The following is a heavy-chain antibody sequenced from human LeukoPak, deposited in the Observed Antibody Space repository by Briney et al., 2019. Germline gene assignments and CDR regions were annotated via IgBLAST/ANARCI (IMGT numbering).Heavy chain of an antibody. D-gene: IGHD3-3*01. Sequence: GSLRLSCAVSGFTFNDHYMDWVRQPPGKGLEWIGEINHSGSTNYNPSLKSRVTISVDTSKNQFSLKLSSVTAADTAVYYCARAGMDHDFWSGYYNWFDPWGQGTLVTVSS. V-gene: IGHV4-34*01. CDR1: GFTFNDHY. CDR3: ARAGMDHDFWSGYYNWFDP. J-gene: IGHJ5*02. CDR2: INHSGST.